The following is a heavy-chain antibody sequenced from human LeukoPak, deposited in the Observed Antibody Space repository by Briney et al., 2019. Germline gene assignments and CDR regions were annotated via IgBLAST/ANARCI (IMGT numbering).Heavy chain of an antibody. CDR1: GFTFSTYS. D-gene: IGHD2-15*01. V-gene: IGHV3-21*01. CDR3: AREGGYCFGAGCRYFDY. CDR2: INSGGYI. J-gene: IGHJ4*02. Sequence: GSLRLSCAASGFTFSTYSMNWGRQAPGRGLEWVSSINSGGYIYYADSVKGRFTISRDNAQNSLYLQMNSLRAEDTAVYYCAREGGYCFGAGCRYFDYWGQGTLVTVSS.